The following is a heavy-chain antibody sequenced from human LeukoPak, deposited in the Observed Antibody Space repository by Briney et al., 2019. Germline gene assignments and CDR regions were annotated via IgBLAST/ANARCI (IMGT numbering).Heavy chain of an antibody. V-gene: IGHV1-69*04. J-gene: IGHJ4*02. D-gene: IGHD6-13*01. Sequence: ASVKVSCKASGGTFSSYAISWVRQAPGQGLEWMGRIIPILGIANYAQKFQGRVTITADKSTSTAYMELSSLRSEDTAVYYCARGDYIAAAGPESDYWGQGTLVTVSS. CDR3: ARGDYIAAAGPESDY. CDR1: GGTFSSYA. CDR2: IIPILGIA.